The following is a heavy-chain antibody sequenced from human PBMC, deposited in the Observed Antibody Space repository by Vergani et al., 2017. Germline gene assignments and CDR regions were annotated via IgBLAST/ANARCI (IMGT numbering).Heavy chain of an antibody. D-gene: IGHD4-17*01. Sequence: QVQLVQSGAEVKKPGSSVKVSCKASGGTFSSYTISWVRQAPGQGLEWMGRIIPIHGIANYAQKFQGRVTITADKSTSTAYMELSSLRSEDTAVYYCARDGESYYYYYGMDVWGEGTTVTVSS. CDR2: IIPIHGIA. J-gene: IGHJ6*04. V-gene: IGHV1-69*08. CDR1: GGTFSSYT. CDR3: ARDGESYYYYYGMDV.